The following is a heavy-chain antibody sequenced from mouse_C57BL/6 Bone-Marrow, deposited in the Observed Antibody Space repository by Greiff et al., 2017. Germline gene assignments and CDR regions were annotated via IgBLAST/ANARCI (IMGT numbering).Heavy chain of an antibody. V-gene: IGHV1-82*01. CDR3: ARNGYFLFDY. Sequence: VKLVESGPELVKPGASVKISCKASGYAFSSSWMNWVKQRPGKGLEWIRRIYPGDGDTNYNGKFKGKATLTADKSSSTAYMQLSSLTSEDSAVYFCARNGYFLFDYWGQGTTLTVSS. CDR1: GYAFSSSW. D-gene: IGHD2-3*01. CDR2: IYPGDGDT. J-gene: IGHJ2*01.